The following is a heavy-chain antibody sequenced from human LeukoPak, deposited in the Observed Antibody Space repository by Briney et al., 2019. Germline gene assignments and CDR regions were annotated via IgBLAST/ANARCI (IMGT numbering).Heavy chain of an antibody. V-gene: IGHV3-23*01. CDR2: IFVSSGRT. D-gene: IGHD2-2*01. J-gene: IGHJ5*01. Sequence: GGSLRLSCAASGFTFSSYAMSWVRQAPGKGLEWVSSIFVSSGRTYYADSVKGRFTISRDNSKNTLCLQMNSLRAEDTAVYYCAKHGRECSSSSCYVWFDSWGQGTLVTASS. CDR3: AKHGRECSSSSCYVWFDS. CDR1: GFTFSSYA.